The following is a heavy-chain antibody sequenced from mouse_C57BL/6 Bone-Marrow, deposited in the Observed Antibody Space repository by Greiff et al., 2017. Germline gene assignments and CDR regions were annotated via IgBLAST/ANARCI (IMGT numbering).Heavy chain of an antibody. V-gene: IGHV1-64*01. D-gene: IGHD1-1*01. CDR1: GYTFTSYW. J-gene: IGHJ3*01. CDR3: ARITTVVEGFAY. CDR2: IHPNSGST. Sequence: QVQLQQSGAELVKPGASVKLSCKASGYTFTSYWMHWVKQRPGQGLEWIGMIHPNSGSTNYHEKFKSKATLTVYKSSSTAYMQLSSLTSEDSAVYYCARITTVVEGFAYWGQGTLVTVSA.